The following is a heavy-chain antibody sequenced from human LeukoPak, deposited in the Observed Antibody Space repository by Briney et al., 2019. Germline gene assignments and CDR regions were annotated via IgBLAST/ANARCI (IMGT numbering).Heavy chain of an antibody. CDR3: ARASGYSTLMDV. CDR2: IYYSGST. Sequence: SETLSLTCTVSGGSISSYYWSWIRQPPGKGLEWIGYIYYSGSTNYNPSLKSRVTISVDTSKNQFSLKLSSVTAADTAVYYCARASGYSTLMDVWGRGTTVTVSS. V-gene: IGHV4-59*01. CDR1: GGSISSYY. D-gene: IGHD5-18*01. J-gene: IGHJ6*03.